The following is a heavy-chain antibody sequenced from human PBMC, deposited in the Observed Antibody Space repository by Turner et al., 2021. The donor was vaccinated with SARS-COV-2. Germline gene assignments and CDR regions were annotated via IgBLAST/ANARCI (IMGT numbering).Heavy chain of an antibody. CDR2: IKSKIDGGTV. J-gene: IGHJ6*03. CDR1: GFTFSTTW. CDR3: ATANKFYDYMDV. V-gene: IGHV3-15*01. Sequence: EVQLVVSGGGLVEPGGSLRVSCAASGFTFSTTWMTWVRQAQGKGLEWVGRIKSKIDGGTVDYAAPVKGRFTISRDDSEDTLYMQMNSLKTEDTAVYYCATANKFYDYMDVWGEGATVTVSS.